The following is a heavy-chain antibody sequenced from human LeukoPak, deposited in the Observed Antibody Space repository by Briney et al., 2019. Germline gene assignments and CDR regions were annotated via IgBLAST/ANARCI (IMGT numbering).Heavy chain of an antibody. D-gene: IGHD4-17*01. J-gene: IGHJ4*02. CDR2: IYPGDSDS. CDR1: GYNFTSYW. Sequence: GESLKISCKGSGYNFTSYWIGWVRQMPGKGLEWMGIIYPGDSDSRLSPSLQGQVTISADKSISTAYLQWSSLKASDTAMYYCARQSGNGDFDYWGQGTLVTVSS. CDR3: ARQSGNGDFDY. V-gene: IGHV5-51*01.